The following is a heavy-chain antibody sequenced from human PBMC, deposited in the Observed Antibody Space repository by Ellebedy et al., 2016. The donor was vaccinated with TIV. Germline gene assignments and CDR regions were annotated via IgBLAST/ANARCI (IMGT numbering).Heavy chain of an antibody. J-gene: IGHJ4*02. Sequence: ESLKISCTVSGGSVSPFYWSWLRQSPGGGLKWIGYIYFGGSTNYNPALKSRVTISVDTSTSHFSLNLTSVTAADTAVYYCARHSYGSGSYPNFEYWGQGALVTVSA. CDR1: GGSVSPFY. V-gene: IGHV4-59*08. D-gene: IGHD3-10*01. CDR2: IYFGGST. CDR3: ARHSYGSGSYPNFEY.